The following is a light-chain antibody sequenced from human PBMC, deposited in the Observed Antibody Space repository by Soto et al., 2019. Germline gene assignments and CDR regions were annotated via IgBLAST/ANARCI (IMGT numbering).Light chain of an antibody. V-gene: IGLV3-1*01. CDR1: KLGDKY. CDR2: QDS. Sequence: SYELTQPPSVSVSPGQTASITCSGAKLGDKYACWYQQKPGQSPVLVIYQDSKRPSGIPERFSGSNSGNTATLTISGTQAMDEADYYCQAWDSSTASFGGGTKVTVL. J-gene: IGLJ2*01. CDR3: QAWDSSTAS.